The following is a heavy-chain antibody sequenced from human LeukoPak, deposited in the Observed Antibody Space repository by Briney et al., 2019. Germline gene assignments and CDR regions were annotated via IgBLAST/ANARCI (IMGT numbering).Heavy chain of an antibody. CDR3: AKDSIGEASGGMDV. Sequence: GGSLRLSCAASGFAFGNFAMHWVRRAPGKGLEWVSGISYNSGGRGYADSVKGRFTISRDNAKNSLYLQMNSLRSEDTALYYCAKDSIGEASGGMDVWGQGTTVTVSS. V-gene: IGHV3-9*01. CDR1: GFAFGNFA. D-gene: IGHD3-10*01. J-gene: IGHJ6*02. CDR2: ISYNSGGR.